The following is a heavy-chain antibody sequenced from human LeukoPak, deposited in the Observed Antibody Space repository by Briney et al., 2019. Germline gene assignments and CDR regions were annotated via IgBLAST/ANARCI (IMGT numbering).Heavy chain of an antibody. V-gene: IGHV4-39*07. D-gene: IGHD3-3*02. J-gene: IGHJ4*02. CDR1: GGSISSSSYY. CDR3: AGELLAAQLGDY. Sequence: SETLSLTCTVSGGSISSSSYYWGWIRQPPGKGLEWIGSIYYSGSTYYSPSLKSRVTISVDTSKNQFSLKLSSVTAADTAVYYCAGELLAAQLGDYWGQGTLVTVSS. CDR2: IYYSGST.